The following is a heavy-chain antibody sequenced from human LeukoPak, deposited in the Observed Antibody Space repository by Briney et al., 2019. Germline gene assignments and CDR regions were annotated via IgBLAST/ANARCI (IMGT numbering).Heavy chain of an antibody. CDR1: GGSISSYY. Sequence: PSETLSLTCTVSGGSISSYYWSWIRQPPGKGLEWIGYIYYSGSTNYNPSLKSRVTISVDTSKNRFSLKLSSVTAADTAVYYCARDPGGSFLFDYWGQGTLVTVSS. J-gene: IGHJ4*02. CDR2: IYYSGST. D-gene: IGHD1-26*01. CDR3: ARDPGGSFLFDY. V-gene: IGHV4-59*01.